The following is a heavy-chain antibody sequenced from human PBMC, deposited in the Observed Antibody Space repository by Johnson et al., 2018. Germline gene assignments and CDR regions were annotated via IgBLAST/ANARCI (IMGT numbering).Heavy chain of an antibody. CDR1: GFTFSIYG. CDR2: ISYDGSNN. V-gene: IGHV3-30*18. CDR3: AKDLARYDFWTGYHYYYGMDV. D-gene: IGHD3-3*01. Sequence: VQLLETGGGVVQPGRSLRLSCVASGFTFSIYGMHWVRQAPGKGLEWVAVISYDGSNNDYIDSVKGRFTISRDNSKNTVYPLMNSLRAEDTAVYYCAKDLARYDFWTGYHYYYGMDVWGQGTTVTVSS. J-gene: IGHJ6*02.